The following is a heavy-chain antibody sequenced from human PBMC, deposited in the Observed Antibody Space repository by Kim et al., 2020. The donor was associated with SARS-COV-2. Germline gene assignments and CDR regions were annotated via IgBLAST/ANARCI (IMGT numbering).Heavy chain of an antibody. J-gene: IGHJ4*02. V-gene: IGHV1-3*04. CDR3: ARGGIPPWSS. CDR1: GYTFTKDA. CDR2: INTANGNT. D-gene: IGHD5-18*01. Sequence: ASVKVSCKASGYTFTKDAIHWVRQAPGQRLEWLGWINTANGNTKYSQKFQGRVTITRDTSATTAYLELPSLTSEDTAKYYCARGGIPPWSSWGQGTLVTVSS.